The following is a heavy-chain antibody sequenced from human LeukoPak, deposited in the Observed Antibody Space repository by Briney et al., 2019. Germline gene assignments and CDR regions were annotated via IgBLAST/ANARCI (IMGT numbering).Heavy chain of an antibody. J-gene: IGHJ6*02. CDR2: ISYDGSNK. CDR3: ARDLTDIVVVPAATYYYYGMDV. V-gene: IGHV3-30*09. CDR1: GFTFSSYA. D-gene: IGHD2-2*01. Sequence: GRSLRLSCAASGFTFSSYAMHWVRQAPGKGLEWVAVISYDGSNKYYADSVKGRFAISRDNSKNTLYLQMNSLRAADTAVYYCARDLTDIVVVPAATYYYYGMDVWGQGTTVTVSS.